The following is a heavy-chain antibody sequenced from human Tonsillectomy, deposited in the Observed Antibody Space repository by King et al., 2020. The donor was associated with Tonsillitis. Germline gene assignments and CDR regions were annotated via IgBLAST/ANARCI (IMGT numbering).Heavy chain of an antibody. CDR3: ARDSYGDLKRVSGFDY. Sequence: DVQLVESGGGLVKPGGSLRLSCAASGFTFSYYNMNWVRQAPGKGLQWVSSISTSSNYIYYADSVKGRFTISRDNAKNSLYLQMNSLRAEDTAVYYCARDSYGDLKRVSGFDYWGQGTLVTVSS. CDR2: ISTSSNYI. CDR1: GFTFSYYN. D-gene: IGHD4-17*01. J-gene: IGHJ4*02. V-gene: IGHV3-21*01.